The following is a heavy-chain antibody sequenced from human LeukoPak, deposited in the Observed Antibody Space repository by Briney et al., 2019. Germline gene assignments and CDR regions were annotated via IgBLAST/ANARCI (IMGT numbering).Heavy chain of an antibody. V-gene: IGHV1-2*02. CDR1: GYTFSGNY. CDR3: ARAQNSYTSSSLDS. Sequence: GASVKVSSKASGYTFSGNYMHWVRQAPGQGLEWMGWINPKNGGTNYAQKFQGRVTMTRDTSISTAYMELSGLTSDDTAVYYCARAQNSYTSSSLDSWGQGTLVTVSS. J-gene: IGHJ4*02. CDR2: INPKNGGT. D-gene: IGHD6-13*01.